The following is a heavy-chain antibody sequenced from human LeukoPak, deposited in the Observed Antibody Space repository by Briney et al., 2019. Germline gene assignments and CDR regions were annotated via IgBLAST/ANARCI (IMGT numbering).Heavy chain of an antibody. V-gene: IGHV1-2*02. Sequence: GASVKVSCKASGYTFTGYFMHWVRQAPGQGLEWMGWINPNSGGTNYAQKFQGRVTMTGDTSISTAYMDLSSLRSDDTAVYYCARVVAGTGELVCDYWGQGTLVTVSS. CDR1: GYTFTGYF. D-gene: IGHD6-19*01. CDR3: ARVVAGTGELVCDY. J-gene: IGHJ4*02. CDR2: INPNSGGT.